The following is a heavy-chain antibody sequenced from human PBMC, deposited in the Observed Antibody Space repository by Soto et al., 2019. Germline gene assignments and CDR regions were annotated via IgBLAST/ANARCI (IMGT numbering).Heavy chain of an antibody. CDR2: INQNGSSR. J-gene: IGHJ4*02. CDR1: EFTFSSYW. Sequence: GGSLRLSCVASEFTFSSYWMTWVRQAPGKGLEWVANINQNGSSRNYVDSVRGRFTISRDNAKNSVYLQMDSLRGEDTGVYYCARGLTAHNYRGQGTLVTVSS. V-gene: IGHV3-7*01. D-gene: IGHD5-18*01. CDR3: ARGLTAHNY.